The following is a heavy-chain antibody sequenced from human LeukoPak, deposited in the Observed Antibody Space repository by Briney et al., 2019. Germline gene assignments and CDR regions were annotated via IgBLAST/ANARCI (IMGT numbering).Heavy chain of an antibody. CDR1: GFTFSSYE. Sequence: GGSLRLSCAASGFTFSSYEMNWVRQAPGKGLEWVSYISSSGSTIYYADSVKGRFTISRDNAKNSLYLQMNSLRAEDTAVYYCARDQDYYGSGSYSYWGQGTLSPSPQ. J-gene: IGHJ4*02. CDR2: ISSSGSTI. CDR3: ARDQDYYGSGSYSY. V-gene: IGHV3-48*03. D-gene: IGHD3-10*01.